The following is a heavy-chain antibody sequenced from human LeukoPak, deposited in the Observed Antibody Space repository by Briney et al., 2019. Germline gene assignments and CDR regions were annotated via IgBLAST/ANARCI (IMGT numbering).Heavy chain of an antibody. CDR1: GGSISSYY. Sequence: PSETLSLTCTVSGGSISSYYWSWIRQPAGKGLEWIGRIYTSGSTNYNPSLKSRVTISVDKSKNQFSLKLSSVTAADTAVYYCARLVVVPAAGLYYYYYMDVWGKGITVTVSS. CDR2: IYTSGST. D-gene: IGHD2-2*01. J-gene: IGHJ6*03. CDR3: ARLVVVPAAGLYYYYYMDV. V-gene: IGHV4-4*07.